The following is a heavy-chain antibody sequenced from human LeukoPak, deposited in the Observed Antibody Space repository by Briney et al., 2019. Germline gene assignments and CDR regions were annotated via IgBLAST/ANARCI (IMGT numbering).Heavy chain of an antibody. CDR3: AKDSIAVAGPTTIFDY. J-gene: IGHJ4*02. CDR2: ISGSGGST. V-gene: IGHV3-23*01. Sequence: GGSLRLSCAASGFTFSSYAMSWVRQAPGKGLERVSAISGSGGSTYYADSVKGRFTISRDNSKNTLYLQMNSLRAEDTAVYYCAKDSIAVAGPTTIFDYWGQGTLVTVSS. D-gene: IGHD6-19*01. CDR1: GFTFSSYA.